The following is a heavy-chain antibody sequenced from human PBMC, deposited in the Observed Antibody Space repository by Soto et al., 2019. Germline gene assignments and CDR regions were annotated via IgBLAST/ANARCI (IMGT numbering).Heavy chain of an antibody. CDR3: AGVDSSGWYYFDY. CDR2: ISYNGRT. CDR1: GGSISSGHYY. J-gene: IGHJ4*02. V-gene: IGHV4-30-4*01. D-gene: IGHD6-19*01. Sequence: QVQLQESGPGLVKPSQTLSLTCTVSGGSISSGHYYWSWIRQPPGKGLEWIGYISYNGRTYDNPSRKSRITISLDTAKKRVSLKLTSVTAADTAVYYCAGVDSSGWYYFDYWGQGTLVTVSS.